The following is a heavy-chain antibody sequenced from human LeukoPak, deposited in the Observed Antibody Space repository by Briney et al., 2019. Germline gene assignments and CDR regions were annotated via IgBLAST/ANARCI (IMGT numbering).Heavy chain of an antibody. CDR3: ARGGDGYNTFLNYMDV. CDR1: GFTFSDYY. J-gene: IGHJ6*03. Sequence: KAGGSLRLSCAASGFTFSDYYMSWIRQAPGKGLEWIGYIYYSGSTNYNPSLKSRVTISVDTSKNQFSLKLSSVTAADTAVYYCARGGDGYNTFLNYMDVWGKGTTVTISS. CDR2: IYYSGST. D-gene: IGHD5-24*01. V-gene: IGHV4-59*01.